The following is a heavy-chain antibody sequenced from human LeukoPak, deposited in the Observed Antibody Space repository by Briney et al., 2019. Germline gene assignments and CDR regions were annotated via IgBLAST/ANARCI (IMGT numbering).Heavy chain of an antibody. CDR2: IYYSGST. CDR3: ARGGGTMVRGVIITGYYFDY. CDR1: GGSISGFY. D-gene: IGHD3-10*01. J-gene: IGHJ4*02. V-gene: IGHV4-39*07. Sequence: SETLSLTCTVSGGSISGFYWGWIRQPPGKGLEWIGSIYYSGSTYYNPSLKSRVTISVDTSKNQFSLKLSSVTAADTAVYYCARGGGTMVRGVIITGYYFDYWGQGTLVTVSS.